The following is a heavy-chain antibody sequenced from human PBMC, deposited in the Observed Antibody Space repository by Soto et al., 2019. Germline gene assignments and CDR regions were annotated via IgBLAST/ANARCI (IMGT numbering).Heavy chain of an antibody. D-gene: IGHD5-18*01. CDR2: IKSKTDGGTT. CDR1: GFTFSNAW. CDR3: TTESTAMVEIDY. Sequence: PGGSLRLSCAASGFTFSNAWMSWVRQAPGKGLEWVGRIKSKTDGGTTDYAAPVKGRFTISRDDSKNTLYLQMNSLKTEDTAVYYCTTESTAMVEIDYWGQGTLVTVSS. V-gene: IGHV3-15*01. J-gene: IGHJ4*02.